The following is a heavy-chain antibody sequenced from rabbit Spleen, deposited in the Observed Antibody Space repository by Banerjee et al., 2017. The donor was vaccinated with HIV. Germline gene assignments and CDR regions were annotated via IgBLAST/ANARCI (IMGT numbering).Heavy chain of an antibody. CDR3: VRGASSSGYYSL. CDR1: GFDFSRTG. V-gene: IGHV1S47*01. Sequence: QQQLEETGGGLVQPGGSLTLSCKASGFDFSRTGVSWVRQAPGKGLEWIGYIDPVFTTTYFANWVNGRFTISSHNAQNTLYLQLNSLTAADTATYFCVRGASSSGYYSLWGPGTLVTVS. J-gene: IGHJ6*01. D-gene: IGHD1-1*01. CDR2: IDPVFTTT.